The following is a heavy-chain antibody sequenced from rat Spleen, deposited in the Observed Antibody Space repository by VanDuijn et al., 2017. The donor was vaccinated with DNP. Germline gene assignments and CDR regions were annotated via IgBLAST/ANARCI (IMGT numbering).Heavy chain of an antibody. Sequence: EVQLVESGGGLVQPGRSLKLSCAASGFTFSDYNMAWVRQAPKKGLEWVASISTGGGNTYYRDSVKGRFTVSRDNAKSTLYLQMDSLRSEDTATYYFARRRLCNNSYWYFDFWGPGTMVTVSS. CDR1: GFTFSDYN. V-gene: IGHV5-25*01. CDR2: ISTGGGNT. J-gene: IGHJ1*01. D-gene: IGHD1-10*01. CDR3: ARRRLCNNSYWYFDF.